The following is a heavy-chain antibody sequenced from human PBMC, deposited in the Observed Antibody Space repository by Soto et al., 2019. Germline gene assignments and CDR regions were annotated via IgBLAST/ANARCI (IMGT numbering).Heavy chain of an antibody. CDR1: GGSISSYY. CDR2: IYYSGST. D-gene: IGHD1-1*01. CDR3: ARETGTQDNNFDY. V-gene: IGHV4-59*01. Sequence: PSETLSLTCTVSGGSISSYYWSWIRQPPGKGLEWIGYIYYSGSTNYNPSLKSRVTISVDTSKNQFSLKLSSVTAADTAVYYCARETGTQDNNFDYWGQGTLVTVSS. J-gene: IGHJ4*02.